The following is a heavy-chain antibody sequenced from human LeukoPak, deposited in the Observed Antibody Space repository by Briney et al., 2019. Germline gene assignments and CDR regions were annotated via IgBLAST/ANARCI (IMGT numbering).Heavy chain of an antibody. D-gene: IGHD3-9*01. CDR2: INPNSGGT. Sequence: GASVKVSCKASGYTFTGYYMHWVRQAPGQGLEWTGWINPNSGGTNYAQKFQGRVTMTRDTSISTAYMELSRLRSDDTAVYYCAREWADYDILTGYSYRGHNWFDPWGQGTLVTVSS. J-gene: IGHJ5*02. CDR1: GYTFTGYY. V-gene: IGHV1-2*02. CDR3: AREWADYDILTGYSYRGHNWFDP.